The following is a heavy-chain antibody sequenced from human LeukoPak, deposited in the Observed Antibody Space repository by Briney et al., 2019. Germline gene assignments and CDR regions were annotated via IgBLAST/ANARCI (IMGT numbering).Heavy chain of an antibody. Sequence: PGRSLRLSCAASGFTFSSYGMHWVRQAPGKGLEWVAVISYDGSNKYYADSVKGRFTISRDNSKNTLYLQMNSLRAEDTAVYYCAKPPNLYDILNGFDYWGQGTLVTVSS. J-gene: IGHJ4*02. CDR2: ISYDGSNK. V-gene: IGHV3-30*18. CDR1: GFTFSSYG. CDR3: AKPPNLYDILNGFDY. D-gene: IGHD3-9*01.